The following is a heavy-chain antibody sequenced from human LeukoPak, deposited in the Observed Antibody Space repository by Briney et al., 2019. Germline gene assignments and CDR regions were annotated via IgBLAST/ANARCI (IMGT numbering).Heavy chain of an antibody. CDR3: AKGSSYYFDY. CDR1: GFTFSNAW. CDR2: IQYDGSNK. J-gene: IGHJ4*02. V-gene: IGHV3-30*02. Sequence: PGGSLRLSCAASGFTFSNAWMSWVRQAPGKGLEWVAFIQYDGSNKYCADSVKGRFTLSRDNSKNTMYLQMNSLRAEDTAVYYCAKGSSYYFDYWGQGTLVTVSS.